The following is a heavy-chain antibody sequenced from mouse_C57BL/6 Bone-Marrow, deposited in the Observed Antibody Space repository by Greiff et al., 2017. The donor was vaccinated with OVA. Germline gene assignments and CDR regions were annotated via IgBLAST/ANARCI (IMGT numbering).Heavy chain of an antibody. Sequence: EVQLVESGGGLVQPGGSLKLSCAASGFTFSDYYMYWVRQTPEKRLEWVAYISNGGGSTYYPDTVKGRFTISRDNAKNNLYLQLSRLMTEDTAMYYCARQGYYYGSSFFAYWGQGTLVTVSA. CDR1: GFTFSDYY. J-gene: IGHJ3*01. V-gene: IGHV5-12*01. CDR3: ARQGYYYGSSFFAY. D-gene: IGHD1-1*01. CDR2: ISNGGGST.